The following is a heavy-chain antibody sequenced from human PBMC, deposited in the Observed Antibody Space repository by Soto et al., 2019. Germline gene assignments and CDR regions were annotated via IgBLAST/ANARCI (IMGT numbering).Heavy chain of an antibody. D-gene: IGHD2-2*01. Sequence: SETLSLTCAVSSGSISSSNWWSWVRQPPGKGLEWIGEIYHSGSTNYNPSLKSRVTISVDKSKNQFSLKLSSVTAADTAVYYCARALDCSSTSCYAGADAFDIWGQGTMVTVSS. CDR2: IYHSGST. CDR1: SGSISSSNW. CDR3: ARALDCSSTSCYAGADAFDI. V-gene: IGHV4-4*02. J-gene: IGHJ3*02.